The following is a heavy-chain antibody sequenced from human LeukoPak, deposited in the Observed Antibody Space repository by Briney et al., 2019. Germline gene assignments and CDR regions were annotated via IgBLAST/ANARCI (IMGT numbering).Heavy chain of an antibody. CDR3: ATDEPYCSGGSCLYAEIDY. D-gene: IGHD2-15*01. J-gene: IGHJ4*02. CDR1: GFTFSSYS. CDR2: ISSSSSYI. V-gene: IGHV3-21*01. Sequence: PGGSLRLSCAASGFTFSSYSMNWVRQAPGKGLEWVSSISSSSSYIYYADSVKGRFTISRDNAKNSLYLQMNSLRAEDTAVYYCATDEPYCSGGSCLYAEIDYWGQGTLVTVSS.